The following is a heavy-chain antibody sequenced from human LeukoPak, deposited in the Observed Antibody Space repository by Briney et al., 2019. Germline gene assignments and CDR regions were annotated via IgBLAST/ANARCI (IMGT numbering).Heavy chain of an antibody. CDR2: IYYSGIT. D-gene: IGHD5-18*01. V-gene: IGHV4-39*01. J-gene: IGHJ4*02. CDR3: ARHGYSHGEYYFDY. CDR1: GGSISSSSYY. Sequence: SETLSLTCDVSGGSISSSSYYWGWIRQPPGKGLEWIGSIYYSGITYYNPSLMSRVTISVDTSKNQFSLKLSSVTAADTAVYYCARHGYSHGEYYFDYWGQGTLVTVSS.